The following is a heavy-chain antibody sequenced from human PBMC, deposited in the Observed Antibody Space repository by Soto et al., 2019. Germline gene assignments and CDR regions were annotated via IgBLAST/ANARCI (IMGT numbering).Heavy chain of an antibody. V-gene: IGHV4-59*01. J-gene: IGHJ4*02. CDR2: ISYSGNT. CDR3: AGLRGYAGSPIDY. Sequence: SETLSLTCTVSGGSIISGYWSWIRQPPGKGPEWIGYISYSGNTNYNPSLKSRVTMSVDTPKNQFSLRLSSVTTADTAVYYCAGLRGYAGSPIDYWGQGTLVTVSS. D-gene: IGHD2-15*01. CDR1: GGSIISGY.